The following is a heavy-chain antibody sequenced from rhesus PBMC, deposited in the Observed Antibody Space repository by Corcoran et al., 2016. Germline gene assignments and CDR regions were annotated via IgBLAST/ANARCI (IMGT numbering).Heavy chain of an antibody. V-gene: IGHV1-111*01. CDR2: VDPEDGEA. Sequence: EVQLVQSGAEVKKPGASVKISCKASGYTFTDHYLHWVRQAPGKGREWMGGVDPEDGEADDAQKFPDRVTITTDMSTDTAYMELSSLRSEDTAVYYCANNRFDVWGPGVLVTVSS. CDR3: ANNRFDV. J-gene: IGHJ5-1*01. CDR1: GYTFTDHY.